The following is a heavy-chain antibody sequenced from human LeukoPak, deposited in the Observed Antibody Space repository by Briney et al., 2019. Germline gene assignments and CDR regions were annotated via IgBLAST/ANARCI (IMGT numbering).Heavy chain of an antibody. J-gene: IGHJ6*02. V-gene: IGHV3-74*01. CDR1: GFTFSNHY. D-gene: IGHD6-19*01. CDR3: ASGDSSGWSYYYGMDV. Sequence: PGGSLRLSCAASGFTFSNHYMHWVRQAPGKGLVSVSRIDPNGRYTSYADSVKGRFTISRDNAKNSLYLQMNSLRAEDTAVYYCASGDSSGWSYYYGMDVWGQGTTVTVSS. CDR2: IDPNGRYT.